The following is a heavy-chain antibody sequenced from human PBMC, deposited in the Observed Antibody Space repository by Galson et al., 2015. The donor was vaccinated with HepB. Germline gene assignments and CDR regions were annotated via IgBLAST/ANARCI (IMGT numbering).Heavy chain of an antibody. CDR3: AELNGSGWYGWYFDL. J-gene: IGHJ2*01. CDR1: AVTFSSYW. D-gene: IGHD6-19*01. Sequence: SLRLSCAASAVTFSSYWMSWVRQAPGKGLEWVANIKQDGSEKSYVDSVKGRFTISRDNAKNSLYLQMNSLRAEDTAVYYCAELNGSGWYGWYFDLWGRGTLVTVSS. CDR2: IKQDGSEK. V-gene: IGHV3-7*01.